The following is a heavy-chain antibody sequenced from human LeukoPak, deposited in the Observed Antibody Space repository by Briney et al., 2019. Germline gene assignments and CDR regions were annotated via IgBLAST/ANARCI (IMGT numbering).Heavy chain of an antibody. Sequence: ASVKVSCKASGYTFTSYGISWVRQAPGQGLEWMGWISAYNGNTNYAQKFQGRVTMTTDTSTSTAYMKLRSLRSDDPAVYYCARVGHLDFESGYYRFDYWGQGTLVTVSS. CDR2: ISAYNGNT. D-gene: IGHD3-3*01. J-gene: IGHJ4*02. CDR1: GYTFTSYG. CDR3: ARVGHLDFESGYYRFDY. V-gene: IGHV1-18*01.